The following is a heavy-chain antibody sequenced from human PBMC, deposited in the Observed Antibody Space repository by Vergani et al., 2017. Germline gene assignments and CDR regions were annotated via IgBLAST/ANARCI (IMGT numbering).Heavy chain of an antibody. V-gene: IGHV4-31*04. D-gene: IGHD3-22*01. CDR1: GGSISSGGYY. CDR3: ASLGYYPDTGGWA. J-gene: IGHJ5*02. Sequence: QVRLQESGPGLVKPSQTLSLTCTVSGGSISSGGYYWSWIRQHPGKGLEWIGNIYDSETTRYDPSLKSRLTISQDNSKNQFSLKLKSVTAADTAIYYCASLGYYPDTGGWAWGQGIHVTVSS. CDR2: IYDSETT.